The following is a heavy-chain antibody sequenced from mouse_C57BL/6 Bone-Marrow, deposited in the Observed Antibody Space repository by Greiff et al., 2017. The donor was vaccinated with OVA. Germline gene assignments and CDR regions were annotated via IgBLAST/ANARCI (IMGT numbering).Heavy chain of an antibody. V-gene: IGHV1-15*01. CDR3: TRPHYSNYEGAY. Sequence: QVHVKQSGAELVRPGASVTLSCKASGYTFTDYEMHWVKQTPVHGLEWIGAIDPETGGTAYNQKFKGKAILTADKSSSTAYMALRSLTSEDSAVYYCTRPHYSNYEGAYWGQGTLVTVSA. CDR1: GYTFTDYE. CDR2: IDPETGGT. D-gene: IGHD2-5*01. J-gene: IGHJ3*01.